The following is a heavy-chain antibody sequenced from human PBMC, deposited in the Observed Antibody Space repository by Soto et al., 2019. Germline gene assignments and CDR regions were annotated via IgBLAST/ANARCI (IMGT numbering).Heavy chain of an antibody. CDR3: ARDARIGTDWYFDL. CDR1: AFTFSDYA. CDR2: ISYDGSGT. J-gene: IGHJ2*01. D-gene: IGHD1-26*01. V-gene: IGHV3-30-3*01. Sequence: QVQLVESGGGVVQPGRSLRLSCVGSAFTFSDYAIHWVRQAPGKGLDWVAAISYDGSGTYYADSVKGRFTISRDNSKNTLYLQMNCLTVEDTAVYYCARDARIGTDWYFDLWGRGTLVTVSS.